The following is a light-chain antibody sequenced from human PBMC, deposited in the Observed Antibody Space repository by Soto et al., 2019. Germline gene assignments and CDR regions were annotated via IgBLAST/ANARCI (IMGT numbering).Light chain of an antibody. CDR3: QSYDATNQV. CDR2: EYN. Sequence: NFMLTQPHSVSESPGKTVIISCTRSSGSIASNYVQWYQQRPGSSPTTVIYEYNQRPSGVPDRFSGSIDSSSNSASLTISGLETEDEGDYFCQSYDATNQVFGGGTKVTVL. V-gene: IGLV6-57*01. J-gene: IGLJ3*02. CDR1: SGSIASNY.